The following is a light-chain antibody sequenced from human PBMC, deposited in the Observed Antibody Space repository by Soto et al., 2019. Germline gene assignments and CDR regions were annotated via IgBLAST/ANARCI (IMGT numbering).Light chain of an antibody. J-gene: IGKJ1*01. CDR3: LQDYNYPRT. CDR1: QGIRND. CDR2: TAS. V-gene: IGKV1-6*01. Sequence: AIEMTQSPSSLSASVGDRVTITCRASQGIRNDLGWYQQKPGKAPKLLIYTASTLQNGAPSRFSGSGSGTDFTLTISSLQPEDFATYYCLQDYNYPRTFGQGTKVDI.